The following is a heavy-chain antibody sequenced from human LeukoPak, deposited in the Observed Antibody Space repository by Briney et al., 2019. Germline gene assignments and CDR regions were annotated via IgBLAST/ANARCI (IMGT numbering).Heavy chain of an antibody. Sequence: GGSLRLSCAASGSTFSTYGIHWVLQAPGQGLEWVAFIRYDGSNKYYADSVKGRFTISRDNAKNSLYLQMSSLRAEDTAVYYCARVRDGYKPPKLSSYYYMDVWGKGTTVTISS. D-gene: IGHD5-24*01. CDR3: ARVRDGYKPPKLSSYYYMDV. CDR2: IRYDGSNK. CDR1: GSTFSTYG. J-gene: IGHJ6*03. V-gene: IGHV3-30*02.